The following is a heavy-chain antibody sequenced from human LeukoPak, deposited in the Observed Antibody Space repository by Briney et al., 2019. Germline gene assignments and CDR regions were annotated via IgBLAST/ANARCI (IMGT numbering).Heavy chain of an antibody. Sequence: PGGSLRLSCAASGFTFDNYAMHWVRQAPGKGLEWVSLISGDGGSTYYADSVKGRFTISRDNSKNSLYLQMNSLRTEDTALYYCAKSYCAGDYYGMDVWGQGTTVTVSS. CDR1: GFTFDNYA. D-gene: IGHD1-26*01. CDR3: AKSYCAGDYYGMDV. J-gene: IGHJ6*02. V-gene: IGHV3-43*02. CDR2: ISGDGGST.